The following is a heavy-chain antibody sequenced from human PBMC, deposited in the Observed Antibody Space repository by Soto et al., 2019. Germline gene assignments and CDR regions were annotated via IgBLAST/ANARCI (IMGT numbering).Heavy chain of an antibody. CDR3: ARDSPGGWSSSSWSSISGWRKDY. D-gene: IGHD6-13*01. V-gene: IGHV3-33*01. CDR2: IWYDGSNK. J-gene: IGHJ4*02. CDR1: GFTFSSYG. Sequence: GGSLRLSCAASGFTFSSYGMHWVRQAPGKGLEWVAVIWYDGSNKYYADSVKGRFTISRDNSKNTLYLQMNSLRAEDTAVYYCARDSPGGWSSSSWSSISGWRKDYWGQGTLVTSPQ.